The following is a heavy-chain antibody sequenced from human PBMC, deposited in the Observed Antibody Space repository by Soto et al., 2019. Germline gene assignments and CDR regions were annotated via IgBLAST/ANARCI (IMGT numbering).Heavy chain of an antibody. D-gene: IGHD3-3*01. CDR3: ESSVTDVAYYGVFDY. Sequence: TGGSLRLSCAASGLTFSGHWMTWVRQAPGKGLEWVANIKQDGSEKYYVDSVKGRFTISRDNAKNSVFLQMNSLTVEDTAMYYCESSVTDVAYYGVFDYWGQGTLVPVSS. CDR2: IKQDGSEK. CDR1: GLTFSGHW. V-gene: IGHV3-7*03. J-gene: IGHJ4*02.